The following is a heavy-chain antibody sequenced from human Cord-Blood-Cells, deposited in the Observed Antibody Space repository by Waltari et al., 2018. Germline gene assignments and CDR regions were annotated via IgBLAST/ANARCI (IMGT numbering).Heavy chain of an antibody. CDR3: ARLVLSGPVYYYYYMDV. Sequence: QLQLQESGPGLVKPSETLSLTCTVSGGSISSSSYYWGWIRQPPGKGLEWIGSIYYSGSTSYTPSLKSRVTISVDTSKNQFSLKLSSVTAADTAVYYCARLVLSGPVYYYYYMDVWGKGTTVTVSS. D-gene: IGHD3-3*01. CDR2: IYYSGST. J-gene: IGHJ6*03. V-gene: IGHV4-39*01. CDR1: GGSISSSSYY.